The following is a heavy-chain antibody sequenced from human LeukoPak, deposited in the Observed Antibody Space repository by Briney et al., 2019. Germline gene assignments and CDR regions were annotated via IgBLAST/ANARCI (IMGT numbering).Heavy chain of an antibody. CDR3: VRSGYDYDWFDP. D-gene: IGHD5-12*01. CDR2: IIAILDTA. CDR1: GGSFSDYS. Sequence: ASVKVSFTSSGGSFSDYSISWVRQAPGQGLEWMGRIIAILDTAHYAQKFQGRFTITADKSTTTVYMELSSLRSDDTAVYYCVRSGYDYDWFDPWGQGTLVTVSS. J-gene: IGHJ5*02. V-gene: IGHV1-69*08.